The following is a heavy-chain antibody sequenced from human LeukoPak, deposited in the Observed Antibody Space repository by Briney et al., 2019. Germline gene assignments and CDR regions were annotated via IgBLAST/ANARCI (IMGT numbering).Heavy chain of an antibody. J-gene: IGHJ4*02. CDR3: ARGGKQWRGGNYFDS. CDR2: ITTGRGET. V-gene: IGHV1-3*03. D-gene: IGHD6-19*01. CDR1: GYTFTDYA. Sequence: VASVKVSCKASGYTFTDYALHWVRQAPGQSLEWMGWITTGRGETRYSQEFQRRITFTRDTSASTVYMDLSDLRSEDTAVYYCARGGKQWRGGNYFDSWGLGTLVAVSS.